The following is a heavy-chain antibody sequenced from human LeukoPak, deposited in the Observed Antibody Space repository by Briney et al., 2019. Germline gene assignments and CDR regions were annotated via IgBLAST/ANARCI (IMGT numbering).Heavy chain of an antibody. V-gene: IGHV3-7*03. J-gene: IGHJ4*02. CDR1: GFTFSNYW. CDR3: ASGLELDY. Sequence: GGSLRLSCVASGFTFSNYWMSWVRQAPGKGLEWVANINQNGSERYYVDSVEGRFTISRDNAKNSLYLQMNSLRAEDTAVYYCASGLELDYWGQGTLVTVSS. CDR2: INQNGSER.